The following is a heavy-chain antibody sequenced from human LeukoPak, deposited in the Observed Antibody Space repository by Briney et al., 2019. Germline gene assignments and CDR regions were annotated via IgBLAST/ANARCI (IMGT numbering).Heavy chain of an antibody. J-gene: IGHJ4*02. CDR2: ISYDGSNK. D-gene: IGHD6-19*01. CDR3: ARSVSSGWYDY. CDR1: GFTFSSYA. V-gene: IGHV3-30-3*01. Sequence: PGRSLRLSCAASGFTFSSYAMHWVRQAPGKGLEWVAVISYDGSNKYYADSVKGRFTISRDNSKNTLYLQMNSLRAEDTAVYYCARSVSSGWYDYWGQGTLVTVSS.